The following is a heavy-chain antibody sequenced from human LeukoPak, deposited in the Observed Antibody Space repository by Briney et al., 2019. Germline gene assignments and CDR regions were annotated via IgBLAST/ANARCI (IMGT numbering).Heavy chain of an antibody. J-gene: IGHJ4*02. CDR1: GFTFSSYS. CDR2: ISTSTSTI. CDR3: ARCPNDFWSGYSNYFDY. D-gene: IGHD3-3*01. V-gene: IGHV3-48*02. Sequence: GGSLRLSCATSGFTFSSYSMNWVRQAPGKGLEWVSYISTSTSTIYYADSVKGRFTISRDNAKNSLYLQMNSLRDEDTAVYYCARCPNDFWSGYSNYFDYWGQGTLVTVSS.